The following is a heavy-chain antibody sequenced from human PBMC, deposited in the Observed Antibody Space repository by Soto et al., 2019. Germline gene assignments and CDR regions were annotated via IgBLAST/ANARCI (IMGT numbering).Heavy chain of an antibody. CDR2: ISAYNGNT. Sequence: ASVKASWTGSCYTPTSRGLSWVRQAPGQGLEWMGWISAYNGNTKYAQKLQGRVTMTTDTSTRTAYMELRSLRAEDTAVHSCAGAYSRSWYFDYWRQGTLVTVPS. CDR3: AGAYSRSWYFDY. V-gene: IGHV1-18*01. D-gene: IGHD6-13*01. CDR1: CYTPTSRG. J-gene: IGHJ4*02.